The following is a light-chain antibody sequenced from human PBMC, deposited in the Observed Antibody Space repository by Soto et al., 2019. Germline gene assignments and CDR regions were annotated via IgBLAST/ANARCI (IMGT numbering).Light chain of an antibody. CDR3: MQALQTPLT. CDR2: LAS. Sequence: EIVMTQSPLSLSVSPGESASISCRSSQSLLDSNGKSYLDRYLQRPGQSPQLLIHLASDRASGVPDRFSGSGSGTYFTLRISRVEAEDVGVYYCMQALQTPLTFGGGTRVEIK. J-gene: IGKJ4*01. V-gene: IGKV2-28*01. CDR1: QSLLDSNGKSY.